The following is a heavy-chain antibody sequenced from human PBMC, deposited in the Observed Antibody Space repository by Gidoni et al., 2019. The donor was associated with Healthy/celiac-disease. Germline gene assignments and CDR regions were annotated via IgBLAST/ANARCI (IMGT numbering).Heavy chain of an antibody. CDR1: GYTFTSYS. CDR2: INPSGGST. V-gene: IGHV1-46*04. J-gene: IGHJ4*02. CDR3: ARGGITIFGVVIYYFDY. D-gene: IGHD3-3*01. Sequence: QVQLVQSGAEVKKPGASVKVSCKASGYTFTSYSMHWVRQAPGQGLEWMGIINPSGGSTSYAQKLQGRVTMTRDTSTSTVYMELSSLRSEDTAVYYCARGGITIFGVVIYYFDYWGQGTLVTVSS.